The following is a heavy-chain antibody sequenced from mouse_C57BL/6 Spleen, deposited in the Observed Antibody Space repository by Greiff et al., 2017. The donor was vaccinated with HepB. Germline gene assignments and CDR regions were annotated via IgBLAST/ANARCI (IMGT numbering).Heavy chain of an antibody. CDR3: ARATGRVPFNY. D-gene: IGHD4-1*01. V-gene: IGHV5-17*01. CDR2: ISSGSSTI. CDR1: GFTFSDYG. Sequence: EVRLVESGGGLVKPGGSLKLSCAASGFTFSDYGMHWVRQAPEKGLEWVAYISSGSSTIYYADKVKGRFTISRDNAKNTLFLQMTSLRSEDTARYYCARATGRVPFNYWGQGTTLTVSS. J-gene: IGHJ2*01.